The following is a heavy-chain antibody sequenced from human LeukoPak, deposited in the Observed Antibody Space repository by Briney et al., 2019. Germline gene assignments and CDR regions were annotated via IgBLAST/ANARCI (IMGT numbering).Heavy chain of an antibody. CDR2: IYYSGST. V-gene: IGHV4-59*01. Sequence: PSETLSLTCTVSGGSISSYYWSWIRQPPGKGLEWIGYIYYSGSTNYNPSLTSRVTISVDTSKNQFSLKLSSVTAADTAVYYCASVSGDDAFDIWGQGTMVTVSS. J-gene: IGHJ3*02. CDR1: GGSISSYY. CDR3: ASVSGDDAFDI. D-gene: IGHD3-10*01.